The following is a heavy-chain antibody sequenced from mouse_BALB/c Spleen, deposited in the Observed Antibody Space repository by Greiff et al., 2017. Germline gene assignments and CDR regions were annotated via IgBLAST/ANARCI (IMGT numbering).Heavy chain of an antibody. Sequence: EVQLQESGAELVKPGASVKLSCTASGFNIKDTYMHWVKQRPEQGLEWIGRIDPANGNTKYDPKFQGKATITADTSSNTAYLQLSSLTSEDTAVYYCARLFYYDYDGTYWGQGTLVTVSA. V-gene: IGHV14-3*02. CDR3: ARLFYYDYDGTY. CDR1: GFNIKDTY. D-gene: IGHD2-4*01. J-gene: IGHJ3*01. CDR2: IDPANGNT.